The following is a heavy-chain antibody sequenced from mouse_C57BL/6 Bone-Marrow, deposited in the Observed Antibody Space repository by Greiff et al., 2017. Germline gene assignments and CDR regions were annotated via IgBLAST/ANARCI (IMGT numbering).Heavy chain of an antibody. V-gene: IGHV1-15*01. CDR1: GYTFTDYE. Sequence: QVQLQQSGAELVRPGASVTLSCKASGYTFTDYEMHWVKQTPVHGLEWIGAIDPETGGTAYNQKFKGKAILTADKSSRTAYMELRSLTSEDSAVDYCTRNGYYVVDDWGQGTTLTVSS. D-gene: IGHD2-3*01. CDR2: IDPETGGT. CDR3: TRNGYYVVDD. J-gene: IGHJ2*01.